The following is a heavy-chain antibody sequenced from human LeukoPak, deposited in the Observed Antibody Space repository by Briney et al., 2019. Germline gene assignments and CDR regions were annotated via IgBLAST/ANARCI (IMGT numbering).Heavy chain of an antibody. V-gene: IGHV4-4*02. CDR1: GGSISSSNW. D-gene: IGHD3-22*01. J-gene: IGHJ3*02. CDR2: IYHSGST. CDR3: ASSSDSSGYGAFDI. Sequence: SETLSLTCAVSGGSISSSNWWSWVRPPPGKGMEWIGEIYHSGSTNYNPSLKSRDTISVDKSKNQFSLKLSSVTAADTAVYYCASSSDSSGYGAFDIWGQGTMVTVSS.